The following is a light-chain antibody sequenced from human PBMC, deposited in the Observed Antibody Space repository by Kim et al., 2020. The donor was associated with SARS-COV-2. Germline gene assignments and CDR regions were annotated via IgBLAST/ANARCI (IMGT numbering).Light chain of an antibody. V-gene: IGLV3-1*01. CDR2: QDT. CDR3: QVWDTSTFVV. J-gene: IGLJ2*01. Sequence: VSPGQTATITCSGDDLGHKFAYWYQQRPGQSPVLVIYQDTKRPSGVPERISGSNSGTTATLTITETRPLDEADYYCQVWDTSTFVVFGGGTQLTVL. CDR1: DLGHKF.